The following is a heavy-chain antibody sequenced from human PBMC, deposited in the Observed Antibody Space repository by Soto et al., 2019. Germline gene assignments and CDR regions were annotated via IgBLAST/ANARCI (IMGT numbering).Heavy chain of an antibody. J-gene: IGHJ4*02. D-gene: IGHD1-26*01. Sequence: EVQLLESGGGLVQPGGSLRLSCAASGFTFSSYAMSWVRQAPGKGLEWVSTISASAVKTYYADSAKGRFTISRDNSKNTLYLQMNSLRAEDTAVYFCAKGQGVGGIYSLDYWGQGTLVTVSS. CDR1: GFTFSSYA. CDR2: ISASAVKT. CDR3: AKGQGVGGIYSLDY. V-gene: IGHV3-23*01.